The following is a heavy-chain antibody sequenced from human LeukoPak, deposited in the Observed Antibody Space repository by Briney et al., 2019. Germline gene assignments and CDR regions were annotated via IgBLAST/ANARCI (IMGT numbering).Heavy chain of an antibody. Sequence: QTGGSLRLSCAASGFTFSSYAMHWVRQAPGKGLEWVAVISYDGSNKYYADSVKGRFTISRDNSKNTLYLQMNSLRAEDTAVYYCAKDTLVPYCSGGSCYMSNYYMDVWGKGTTVTVSS. D-gene: IGHD2-15*01. V-gene: IGHV3-30*04. CDR2: ISYDGSNK. J-gene: IGHJ6*03. CDR1: GFTFSSYA. CDR3: AKDTLVPYCSGGSCYMSNYYMDV.